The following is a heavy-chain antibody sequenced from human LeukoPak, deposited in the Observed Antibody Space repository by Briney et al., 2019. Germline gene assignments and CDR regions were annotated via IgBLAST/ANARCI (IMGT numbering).Heavy chain of an antibody. D-gene: IGHD6-13*01. CDR1: GFTFSSYA. V-gene: IGHV3-21*01. J-gene: IGHJ4*02. CDR2: ISRTSTSI. Sequence: GGSLRLSCAASGFTFSSYAMSWVRQAPGKGLEWVSSISRTSTSIYYADSLKGRFTISRDNAKNSLYLQMNSLRVEDTAVYYCASGPSSSWHFDYWGQGTLVTVSS. CDR3: ASGPSSSWHFDY.